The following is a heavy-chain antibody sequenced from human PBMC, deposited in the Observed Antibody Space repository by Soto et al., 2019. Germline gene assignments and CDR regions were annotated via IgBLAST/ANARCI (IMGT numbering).Heavy chain of an antibody. CDR1: GGSVSSGSYY. V-gene: IGHV4-61*01. D-gene: IGHD6-19*01. CDR2: IYYSGST. CDR3: ARTYSSGWSDWFDP. Sequence: SETLSLTCTVSGGSVSSGSYYWSWNRQPPGKGLEWIGYIYYSGSTNYNPSLKSRVTISVDTSKNQFSLKLSSVTAADTAVYYCARTYSSGWSDWFDPWGQGTLVTVSS. J-gene: IGHJ5*02.